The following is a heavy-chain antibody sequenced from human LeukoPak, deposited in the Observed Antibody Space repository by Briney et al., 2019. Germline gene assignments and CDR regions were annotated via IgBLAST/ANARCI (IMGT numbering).Heavy chain of an antibody. Sequence: SETLSLTCTVSGGSISTYYWSWIRQPPGKGLEWIGYIYYSGSTNYNPSLKSRVTLSVDTSKNQISLKLTSVTAADTAVYYCARGTVVSGGSSLPFDIWGQGTMVTVSS. CDR3: ARGTVVSGGSSLPFDI. D-gene: IGHD2-15*01. J-gene: IGHJ3*02. CDR1: GGSISTYY. V-gene: IGHV4-59*01. CDR2: IYYSGST.